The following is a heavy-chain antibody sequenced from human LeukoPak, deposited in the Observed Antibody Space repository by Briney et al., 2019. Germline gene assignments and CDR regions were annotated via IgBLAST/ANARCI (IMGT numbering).Heavy chain of an antibody. D-gene: IGHD1-26*01. CDR2: FDPEDGET. V-gene: IGHV1-24*01. Sequence: ASVKVSCKVSGYTLTELSMHWVRQAPGKGLEWMGGFDPEDGETIYAQKFQGRVTMTEDTSTDTAYMELSSLRSEDTAVYYCATDIDPSVGATSWGQGTLVTVSS. CDR3: ATDIDPSVGATS. J-gene: IGHJ4*02. CDR1: GYTLTELS.